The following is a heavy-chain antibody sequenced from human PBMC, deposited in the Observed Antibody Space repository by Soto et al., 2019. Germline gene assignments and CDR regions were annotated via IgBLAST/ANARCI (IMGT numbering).Heavy chain of an antibody. V-gene: IGHV3-33*01. CDR1: GFPFSFFC. Sequence: PAESLGLSYLPSGFPFSFFCLHGFRPAPGKWLEWVAIIWYDGSNQYYADSVKGRLIISRDNSKSTLYLQMNSLRVEDTAVYYCARDQGTSSSGLLIKGTDYWGQGT. J-gene: IGHJ4*02. D-gene: IGHD3-10*01. CDR2: IWYDGSNQ. CDR3: ARDQGTSSSGLLIKGTDY.